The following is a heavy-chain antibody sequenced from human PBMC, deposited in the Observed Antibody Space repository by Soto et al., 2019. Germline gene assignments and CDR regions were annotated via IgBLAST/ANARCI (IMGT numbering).Heavy chain of an antibody. D-gene: IGHD4-17*01. CDR1: GYTFTSYD. CDR2: MNPNSGNT. CDR3: ARAYGDLDAFDN. Sequence: QVQLVQSGAEVKKPGASVKVSCKASGYTFTSYDINWVRQATGQGLEWMGWMNPNSGNTGYAQKVQGRVTMTRNTSISPAYMEVCSLRSWDTGVYYCARAYGDLDAFDNWGQGTMVTVSS. V-gene: IGHV1-8*01. J-gene: IGHJ3*02.